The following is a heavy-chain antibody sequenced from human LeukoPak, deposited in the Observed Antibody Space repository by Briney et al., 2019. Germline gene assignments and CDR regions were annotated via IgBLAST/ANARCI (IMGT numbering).Heavy chain of an antibody. CDR1: GYTFTSYD. Sequence: ASVKVSCKASGYTFTSYDINWVRQATGQGLEWMGWMNPNSGNTGYAQKFQGRVTMTRNTSISTAYMELSSLRSEDTAVYYCARGHRLLWFGELLPNWFDPWGQGTLVTVSS. D-gene: IGHD3-10*01. CDR3: ARGHRLLWFGELLPNWFDP. V-gene: IGHV1-8*01. J-gene: IGHJ5*02. CDR2: MNPNSGNT.